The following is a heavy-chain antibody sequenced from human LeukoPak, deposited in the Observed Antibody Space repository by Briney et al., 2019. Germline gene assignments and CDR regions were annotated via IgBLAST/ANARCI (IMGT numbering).Heavy chain of an antibody. V-gene: IGHV1-18*01. J-gene: IGHJ3*02. CDR1: GYIFTSYV. CDR3: ARVSSGRKEDAFDI. CDR2: ISSYKGNT. D-gene: IGHD3-22*01. Sequence: ASVKVSCKASGYIFTSYVISWVRQAPGQGLEWMGWISSYKGNTNYAQKLQGRVTITTDTSTSTAYMELRSLRSDDTAVYYCARVSSGRKEDAFDIWGQGTMVTVSS.